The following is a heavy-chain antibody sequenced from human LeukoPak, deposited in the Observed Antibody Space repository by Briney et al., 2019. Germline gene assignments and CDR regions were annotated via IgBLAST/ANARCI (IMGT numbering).Heavy chain of an antibody. CDR1: GYTLTELS. V-gene: IGHV1-24*01. J-gene: IGHJ4*02. CDR3: ATDRYSGSYLAFGY. Sequence: GASVKVSCKVSGYTLTELSMHWVRQAPGKGLEWMGGFDPEDGETIYAQKFQGRVTMTEDTSTDTAYMELSSLRSGDTAVYYCATDRYSGSYLAFGYWGQGTLVTVSS. CDR2: FDPEDGET. D-gene: IGHD1-26*01.